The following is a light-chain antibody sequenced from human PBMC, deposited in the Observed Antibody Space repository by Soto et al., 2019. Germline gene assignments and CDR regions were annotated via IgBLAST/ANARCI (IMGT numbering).Light chain of an antibody. CDR3: QSSGV. CDR1: GSNIGAGYD. J-gene: IGLJ3*02. V-gene: IGLV1-40*01. Sequence: QAVVTQPPSVSGAPGQRVTISCTGSGSNIGAGYDVHWYQQLPGTAPKLLIYGNNNRPSGVPDRFSGSKSGTSASLAITGLQAEDEADYYCQSSGVFGGGTKATVL. CDR2: GNN.